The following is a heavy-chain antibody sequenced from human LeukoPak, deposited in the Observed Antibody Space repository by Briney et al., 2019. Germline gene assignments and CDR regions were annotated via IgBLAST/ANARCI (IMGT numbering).Heavy chain of an antibody. D-gene: IGHD4-23*01. Sequence: PSETLSLTCTVSGGSISSYYWSWIRQPPGKGLEWLGYIYYSGSTNYNPSPKSRVTISVDTSKNQFSLKLSSVTAADTAVYYCARDHDYGGNRDAFDIWGQGTMVTVSS. CDR1: GGSISSYY. V-gene: IGHV4-59*01. CDR3: ARDHDYGGNRDAFDI. CDR2: IYYSGST. J-gene: IGHJ3*02.